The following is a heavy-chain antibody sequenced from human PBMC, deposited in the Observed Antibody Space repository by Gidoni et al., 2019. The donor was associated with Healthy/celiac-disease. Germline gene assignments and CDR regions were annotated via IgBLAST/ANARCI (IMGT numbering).Heavy chain of an antibody. CDR3: TTVQGAPSEWELDFYWYFDL. J-gene: IGHJ2*01. V-gene: IGHV3-15*01. Sequence: EVQLVESGGGLVKPGGSLRLSCAASGFTFSNAWMSWVRQAPGKGLEWVGRIKSKTDGGTTDYAAPVKGRFTISRDDSKNTLYLQMNSLKTEDTAVYYCTTVQGAPSEWELDFYWYFDLWGRGTLVTVSS. CDR2: IKSKTDGGTT. D-gene: IGHD1-26*01. CDR1: GFTFSNAW.